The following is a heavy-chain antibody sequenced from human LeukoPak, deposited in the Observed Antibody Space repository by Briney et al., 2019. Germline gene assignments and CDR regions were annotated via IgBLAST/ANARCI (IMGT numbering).Heavy chain of an antibody. CDR1: GFTFTNYG. Sequence: GGSLRLSCGASGFTFTNYGMHWVRQAPGKGLEWVSSISSTSRSYIYYADSVKGRFTISRDNAKSSLYLQMNSLRAEDTAVYYCAREHSGYDFPGRDYYYMDVWGKGTTVTVSS. J-gene: IGHJ6*03. V-gene: IGHV3-21*01. CDR2: ISSTSRSYI. D-gene: IGHD5-12*01. CDR3: AREHSGYDFPGRDYYYMDV.